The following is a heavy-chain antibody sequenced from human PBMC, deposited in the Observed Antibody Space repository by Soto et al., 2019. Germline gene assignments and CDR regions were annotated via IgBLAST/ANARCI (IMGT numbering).Heavy chain of an antibody. CDR3: AKDRGIIVKAGDAFDV. CDR2: ISDSGDRT. Sequence: GGSLRLSCASSGFTLSMSAVNWVRQAPGKGLEWVSYISDSGDRTYYADSVKGRFTISRDRSKNTVSLQMDSLRAEDTAVYYCAKDRGIIVKAGDAFDVWGQGTKVTVS. CDR1: GFTLSMSA. D-gene: IGHD3-16*02. J-gene: IGHJ3*01. V-gene: IGHV3-23*01.